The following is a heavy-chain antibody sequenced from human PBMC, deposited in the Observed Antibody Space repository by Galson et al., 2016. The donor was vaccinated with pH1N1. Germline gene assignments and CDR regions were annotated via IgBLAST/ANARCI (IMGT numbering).Heavy chain of an antibody. CDR2: IYSGGSS. D-gene: IGHD2-2*01. CDR3: SGTSSKDY. Sequence: SLRPSCAASGFTVSSNYMSWVRQAPGKGLEWVSVIYSGGSSYYADSVKGRFTISRDNSKNTLFLQMNSLRAEDTAVYYCSGTSSKDYWGQGTLVTVSS. V-gene: IGHV3-53*01. J-gene: IGHJ4*02. CDR1: GFTVSSNY.